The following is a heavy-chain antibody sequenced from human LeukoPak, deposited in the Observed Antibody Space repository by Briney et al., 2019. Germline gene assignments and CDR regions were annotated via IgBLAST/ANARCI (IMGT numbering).Heavy chain of an antibody. CDR3: ARTSHESVLYWSDP. CDR1: GYTFTTYG. CDR2: VSDYNGNT. V-gene: IGHV1-18*01. Sequence: ASVTVSFKASGYTFTTYGIGWVRQAPVQGLEWMGWVSDYNGNTNYAQKFQGRVTMTTDTSTSTAYMELRSLRSDDTAVYYCARTSHESVLYWSDPWGQGTLVNVSS. J-gene: IGHJ5*02. D-gene: IGHD3-16*01.